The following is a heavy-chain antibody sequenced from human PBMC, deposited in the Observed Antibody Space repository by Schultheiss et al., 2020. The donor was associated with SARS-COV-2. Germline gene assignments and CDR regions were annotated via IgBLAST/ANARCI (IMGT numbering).Heavy chain of an antibody. V-gene: IGHV4-34*01. D-gene: IGHD6-13*01. CDR1: GGSFSGYY. CDR3: ARQRQQLVRY. CDR2: IYQSGNT. Sequence: SETLSLTCAVYGGSFSGYYWSWIRQPPGKGLEWIGSIYQSGNTYYRPSLKSRVTISVDTSKNQFSLKLSSVTAADTAVYYCARQRQQLVRYWGQGTLVTVSS. J-gene: IGHJ4*02.